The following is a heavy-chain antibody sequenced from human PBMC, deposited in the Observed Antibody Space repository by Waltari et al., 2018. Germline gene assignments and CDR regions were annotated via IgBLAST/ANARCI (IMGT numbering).Heavy chain of an antibody. J-gene: IGHJ6*02. D-gene: IGHD3-22*01. V-gene: IGHV1-69*01. CDR1: GSTFSTHA. CDR3: AGCRDSSGYLNCMDV. Sequence: QVQLVQSGAEVKKVGSSVKVSCKASGSTFSTHAMSWVRQAPGHGLEWMGGCILVFGTPSYEQVFQGRVTITADESTSTVYMEMSMLRSDDTAIYYCAGCRDSSGYLNCMDVWGQGTTVTVSS. CDR2: CILVFGTP.